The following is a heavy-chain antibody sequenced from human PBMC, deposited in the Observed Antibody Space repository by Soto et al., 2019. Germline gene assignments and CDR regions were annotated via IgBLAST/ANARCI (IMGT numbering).Heavy chain of an antibody. CDR1: GGSFSGYY. CDR3: AREKTDDYGDYDY. Sequence: PSETLSLTCAVYGGSFSGYYWSWIRQPPGKGLEWIGEINHSGSTNYIPSLKSRVTISVDTSKNQFSLKLNSVTAADTAVYYCAREKTDDYGDYDYWGQGTLVTVSS. CDR2: INHSGST. J-gene: IGHJ4*02. D-gene: IGHD4-17*01. V-gene: IGHV4-34*01.